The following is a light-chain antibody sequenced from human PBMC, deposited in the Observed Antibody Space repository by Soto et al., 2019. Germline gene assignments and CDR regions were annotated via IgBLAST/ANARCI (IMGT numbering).Light chain of an antibody. Sequence: ASGNGAARDARTILKNRNSRDVGGYNYVSWYQQHPGKAPKLLIYDVSNRPSGVPNRFSGSKSGNTASLTISGLQAEDEADYYCSSYTSSSTLYVFGTGTKVTVL. CDR2: DVS. CDR3: SSYTSSSTLYV. CDR1: SRDVGGYNY. V-gene: IGLV2-14*01. J-gene: IGLJ1*01.